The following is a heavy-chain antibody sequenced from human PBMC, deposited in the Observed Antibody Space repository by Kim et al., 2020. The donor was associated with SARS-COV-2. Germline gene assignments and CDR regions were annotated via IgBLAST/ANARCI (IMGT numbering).Heavy chain of an antibody. CDR3: ARGSAAMVAY. V-gene: IGHV3-74*01. CDR1: GFTFSSYW. J-gene: IGHJ4*02. CDR2: INSDGRST. D-gene: IGHD5-18*01. Sequence: GGSLRLSCAASGFTFSSYWMHWVRQAPGKGLVWVSRINSDGRSTGYADSVKGRFIISRDNAKNTLYLQMNSLRADDTAVYYCARGSAAMVAYWGQGTLVTVSS.